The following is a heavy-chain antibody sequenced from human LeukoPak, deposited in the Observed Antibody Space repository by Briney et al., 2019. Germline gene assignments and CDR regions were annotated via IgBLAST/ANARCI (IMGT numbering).Heavy chain of an antibody. CDR3: ARDARYCSSTSCPPSHWFDP. D-gene: IGHD2-2*01. CDR1: GYAFSTHG. J-gene: IGHJ5*02. V-gene: IGHV1-18*01. Sequence: ASVKVSCKASGYAFSTHGITWVRQAPGQGLTWMGWISAYNGNTVYAQKLQGRVTLTTDTSTSTAYMELRSLRSDDTAVYYCARDARYCSSTSCPPSHWFDPWGQGTLVTVSS. CDR2: ISAYNGNT.